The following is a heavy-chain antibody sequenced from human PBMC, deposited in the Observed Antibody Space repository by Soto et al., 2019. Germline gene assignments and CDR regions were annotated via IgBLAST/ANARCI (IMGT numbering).Heavy chain of an antibody. D-gene: IGHD6-25*01. CDR2: MNPKTGNT. Sequence: GASVKVSCKASGYTFTNYNINWVRQATGQGLEWMGWMNPKTGNTGYAEKFQGRVTMTRNSSINTAFMELSGLRSEDTAVYYCAREAASDPSFYYHYMDVSGKGTTVTVSS. CDR3: AREAASDPSFYYHYMDV. V-gene: IGHV1-8*01. CDR1: GYTFTNYN. J-gene: IGHJ6*03.